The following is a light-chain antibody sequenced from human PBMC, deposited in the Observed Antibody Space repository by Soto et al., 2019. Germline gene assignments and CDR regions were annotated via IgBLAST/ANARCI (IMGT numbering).Light chain of an antibody. J-gene: IGKJ4*01. Sequence: EIVLTQSPATLSLSPGERATLSCRASQSVSSYLLWYQQKPGQAPRLLMFRTSSRATGFPARFSGSGSGTEFNLTISSLQSEDFGVYYCQQYNNWPRATFGGGTKVDIK. CDR2: RTS. V-gene: IGKV3D-15*01. CDR1: QSVSSY. CDR3: QQYNNWPRAT.